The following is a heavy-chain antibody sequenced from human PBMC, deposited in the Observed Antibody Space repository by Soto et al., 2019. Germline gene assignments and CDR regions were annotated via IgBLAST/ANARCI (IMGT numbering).Heavy chain of an antibody. Sequence: QVHLQQWGAGLLKPSETLSLTCAVYGGSVNGYYWNWIRQPPGKGLEWIGEINHTGGTHYNPSLKSRVTMSVDTSKTQFSLMLRSVTAADTAIYYCATRITVFGLLIPPFDPWGQGTQVTVSS. CDR1: GGSVNGYY. D-gene: IGHD3-3*01. CDR3: ATRITVFGLLIPPFDP. CDR2: INHTGGT. V-gene: IGHV4-34*02. J-gene: IGHJ5*02.